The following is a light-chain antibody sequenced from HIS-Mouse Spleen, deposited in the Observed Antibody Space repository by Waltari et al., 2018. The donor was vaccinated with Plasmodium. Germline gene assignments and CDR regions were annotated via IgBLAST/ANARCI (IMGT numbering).Light chain of an antibody. CDR3: QQYDNLPYT. Sequence: DIQMTQSPSSLSASVGDRVTITCQPSQDISNYLIWYQQKPEKAPKLLIYDASNLETRVPSRFSGSGSGTDFTFTISSLQPEDIATYYCQQYDNLPYTFGQGTKLEIK. CDR1: QDISNY. V-gene: IGKV1-33*01. CDR2: DAS. J-gene: IGKJ2*01.